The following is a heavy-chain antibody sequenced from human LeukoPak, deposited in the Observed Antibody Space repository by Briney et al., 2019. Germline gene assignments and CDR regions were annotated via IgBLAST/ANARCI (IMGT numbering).Heavy chain of an antibody. D-gene: IGHD2-2*01. V-gene: IGHV3-48*03. Sequence: GGSLRLSCAASGLTFSSYEMNWVRQAPGKGLEWVSYTSSSGSTIYYADSVKGRFTIFRDNAKNSLYLQMNSLRAEDTAVYYCARDRCSSISCFALDYWGQGTLVTVSS. CDR3: ARDRCSSISCFALDY. CDR1: GLTFSSYE. J-gene: IGHJ4*02. CDR2: TSSSGSTI.